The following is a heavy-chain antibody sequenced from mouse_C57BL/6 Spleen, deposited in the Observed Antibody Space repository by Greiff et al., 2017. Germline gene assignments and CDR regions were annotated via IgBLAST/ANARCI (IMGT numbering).Heavy chain of an antibody. Sequence: QVQLKESGPELVKPGASVKLSCKASGYTFTSYDINWVKQRPGQGLEWIGWIYPRDGSTKYNEKFKGKATLTVATSSSTAYMELHSLTSEDSAVYFCARSRGGKGNYVNYYAMDYWGQGTSVTVSS. CDR1: GYTFTSYD. V-gene: IGHV1-85*01. CDR2: IYPRDGST. CDR3: ARSRGGKGNYVNYYAMDY. J-gene: IGHJ4*01. D-gene: IGHD2-1*01.